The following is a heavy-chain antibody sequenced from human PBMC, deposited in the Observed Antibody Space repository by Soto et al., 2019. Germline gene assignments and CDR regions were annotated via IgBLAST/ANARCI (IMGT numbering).Heavy chain of an antibody. CDR2: IIPIFGPA. CDR3: ARGNSGSYYAFDI. J-gene: IGHJ3*02. D-gene: IGHD1-26*01. V-gene: IGHV1-69*13. Sequence: GASVKVSCKASGGTFSSYAISWVRQAPGQGLEWMGGIIPIFGPANYAQKFQGRVTITADESTSTAYMELSSLRSEDTAVYYCARGNSGSYYAFDIWGQGTMVTVSS. CDR1: GGTFSSYA.